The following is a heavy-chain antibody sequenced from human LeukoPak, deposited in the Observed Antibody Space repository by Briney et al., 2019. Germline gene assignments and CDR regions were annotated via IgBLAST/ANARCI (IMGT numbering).Heavy chain of an antibody. CDR1: GGTFSSYA. J-gene: IGHJ4*02. Sequence: SVKVSCKASGGTFSSYAISWVRQAPGQGLEWMGRIIPIFGTANYAQKFQGRVTITTDESTSAAYMELSSLRSEDTAVYYCARESYIVATITGFDYWGQGTLVTVSS. V-gene: IGHV1-69*05. CDR3: ARESYIVATITGFDY. CDR2: IIPIFGTA. D-gene: IGHD5-12*01.